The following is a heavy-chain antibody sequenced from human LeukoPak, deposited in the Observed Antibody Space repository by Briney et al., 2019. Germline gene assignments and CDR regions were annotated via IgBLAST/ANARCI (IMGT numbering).Heavy chain of an antibody. CDR1: GFTFSSYA. V-gene: IGHV3-23*01. Sequence: PGGSLRLSCAASGFTFSSYAMSWVRQAPGKGLEWVSAISGSGGSTYYADSVKGRFTISRDNSKNTLYLQMNSLRAEDTAVYYCAKDRGSRGYKGFHYDFYFDYWGQGTLVTVSS. CDR2: ISGSGGST. D-gene: IGHD3-22*01. J-gene: IGHJ4*02. CDR3: AKDRGSRGYKGFHYDFYFDY.